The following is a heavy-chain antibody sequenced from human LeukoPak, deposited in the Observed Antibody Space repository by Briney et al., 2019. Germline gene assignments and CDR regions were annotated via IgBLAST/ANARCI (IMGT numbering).Heavy chain of an antibody. V-gene: IGHV1-24*01. CDR3: ATLHVLLWFGELSGNWFDP. CDR1: GYTFTSYD. D-gene: IGHD3-10*01. Sequence: ASVKVSCKASGYTFTSYDINWVRQATGQGLEWMGGFDPEDGETIYAQKFQGRVTMTEDTSTDTAYMELSSLRSEDTAVYYCATLHVLLWFGELSGNWFDPWGQGTLVTVSS. CDR2: FDPEDGET. J-gene: IGHJ5*02.